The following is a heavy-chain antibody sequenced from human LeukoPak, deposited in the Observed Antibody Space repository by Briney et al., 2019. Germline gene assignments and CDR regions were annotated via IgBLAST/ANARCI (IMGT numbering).Heavy chain of an antibody. J-gene: IGHJ4*02. D-gene: IGHD6-19*01. V-gene: IGHV3-7*01. Sequence: PGGSLRLSCAASGFTFSSYWMNWVRQAPGKGLEWVANIKQDGSEKFYVDSVKGRFTISRDNAKNSLYLQMNSLRGEDTAVYYCARAGWAVDFDYWGQGTLVTVSS. CDR2: IKQDGSEK. CDR1: GFTFSSYW. CDR3: ARAGWAVDFDY.